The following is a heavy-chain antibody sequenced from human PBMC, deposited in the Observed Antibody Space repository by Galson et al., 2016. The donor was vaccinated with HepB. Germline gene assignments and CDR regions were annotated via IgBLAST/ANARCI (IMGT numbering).Heavy chain of an antibody. CDR3: ARHEWTDTYYFDY. V-gene: IGHV4-59*08. D-gene: IGHD2-2*02. CDR2: IYHTGST. J-gene: IGHJ4*02. CDR1: GDSVSSYY. Sequence: ETLSLTCTVSGDSVSSYYWSWFRQPPGQGLEWIGFIYHTGSTNYNPSLKSRLTMSVDLSNNRFSLRLSSVTAADTAVYYCARHEWTDTYYFDYWGLGTLVTVSS.